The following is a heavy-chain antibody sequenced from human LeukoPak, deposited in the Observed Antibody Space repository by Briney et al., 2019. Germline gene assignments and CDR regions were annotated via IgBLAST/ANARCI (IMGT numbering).Heavy chain of an antibody. Sequence: GRSLRLSCAASGFTFDDYAMHWVRQAPRKGLEWVSGISWNSGSIGYADSVKGRFTISRDNAKNSLYLQMNSLRAEDTALYYCAKGFVVVTAIRKDAFDIWGQGTMVTVSS. CDR2: ISWNSGSI. D-gene: IGHD2-21*02. CDR1: GFTFDDYA. J-gene: IGHJ3*02. V-gene: IGHV3-9*01. CDR3: AKGFVVVTAIRKDAFDI.